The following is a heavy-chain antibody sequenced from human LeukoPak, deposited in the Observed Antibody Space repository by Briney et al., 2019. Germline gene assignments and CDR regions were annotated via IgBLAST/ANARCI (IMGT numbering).Heavy chain of an antibody. CDR1: GYTFTSYG. D-gene: IGHD6-19*01. CDR3: ARLLSGWYPTDYYYYGMDV. CDR2: ISAYNGNT. J-gene: IGHJ6*02. V-gene: IGHV1-18*04. Sequence: ASVKVSCKASGYTFTSYGISWVRQAPGQGLEWMGWISAYNGNTNYARKLQGRVTMTTDTSTSTAYMELRSLRSDDTAVYYCARLLSGWYPTDYYYYGMDVWGQGTTVTVSS.